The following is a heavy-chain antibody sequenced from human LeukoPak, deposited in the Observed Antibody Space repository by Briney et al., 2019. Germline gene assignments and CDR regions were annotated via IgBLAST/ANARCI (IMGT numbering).Heavy chain of an antibody. J-gene: IGHJ4*02. CDR3: AKDMRWDYDSSGLLDY. CDR2: ISWNSGSI. V-gene: IGHV3-9*01. D-gene: IGHD3-22*01. Sequence: GGSLRLSCAASGFTFDDYAMHWVRQAPGKGLEWVSGISWNSGSIGYADSVKGRFTISRDNAKNSLYLQMNSLRAEDTALYYCAKDMRWDYDSSGLLDYWGQGTLVTVSS. CDR1: GFTFDDYA.